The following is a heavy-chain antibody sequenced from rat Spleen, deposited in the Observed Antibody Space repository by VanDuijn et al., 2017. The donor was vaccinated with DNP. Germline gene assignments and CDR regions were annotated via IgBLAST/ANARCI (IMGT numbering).Heavy chain of an antibody. CDR2: ISYDGGNT. D-gene: IGHD1-12*01. J-gene: IGHJ3*01. V-gene: IGHV5S13*01. CDR1: GFSFTNYG. Sequence: EVQLVESGGGLVQPGRSLKLSCAASGFSFTNYGMAWVRQAPTKGLVWVASISYDGGNTYYRDSVKGRFTISRDNAKNTQYLQMDSLRSEDTATYYCTTAYYDAPRGFAYWGQGTLVTVSS. CDR3: TTAYYDAPRGFAY.